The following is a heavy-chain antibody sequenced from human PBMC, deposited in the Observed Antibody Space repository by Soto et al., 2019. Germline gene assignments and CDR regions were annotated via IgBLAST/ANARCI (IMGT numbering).Heavy chain of an antibody. D-gene: IGHD5-12*01. V-gene: IGHV3-33*01. J-gene: IGHJ4*02. CDR3: ARGLDGYNYDLAY. Sequence: QVQLVESGGGVVQPGRSLRLSCAASGFTFSDYGMHWVRQAPGKGLEWVAHIWYDGNNKNYADSVKGRFTISRDNSKKTLFLQMSSLRAEDTAMYYCARGLDGYNYDLAYWGQGTLVTVSS. CDR1: GFTFSDYG. CDR2: IWYDGNNK.